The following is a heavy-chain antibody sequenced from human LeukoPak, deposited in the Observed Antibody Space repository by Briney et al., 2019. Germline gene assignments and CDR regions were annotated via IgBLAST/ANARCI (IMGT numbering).Heavy chain of an antibody. J-gene: IGHJ4*02. V-gene: IGHV4-61*02. CDR3: ARVICSGGSCYSGFDY. CDR2: IYTSGST. CDR1: GGSISSGSYY. D-gene: IGHD2-15*01. Sequence: SETLSLTCTVSGGSISSGSYYWSWIRQPAGKGLEWIGRIYTSGSTNYNPSLKSRVTISVDTSKNQFSLKLSSVTAADTAVYYCARVICSGGSCYSGFDYWGQGTLVTVSS.